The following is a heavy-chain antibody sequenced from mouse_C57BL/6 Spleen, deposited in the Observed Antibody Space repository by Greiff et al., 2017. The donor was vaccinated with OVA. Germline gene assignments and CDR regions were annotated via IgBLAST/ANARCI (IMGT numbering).Heavy chain of an antibody. V-gene: IGHV5-17*01. CDR1: GFTFSDYG. CDR2: ISSGSSTI. D-gene: IGHD1-1*01. CDR3: AIYGSSGYFDY. J-gene: IGHJ2*01. Sequence: VQLQQSGGGLVKPGGSLKLSCAASGFTFSDYGMHWVRQAPEKGLEWVAYISSGSSTIYYADTVKGRFTISRDNAKNTLFLQMNSLRSEDTAMYYCAIYGSSGYFDYWGQGTTLTVSS.